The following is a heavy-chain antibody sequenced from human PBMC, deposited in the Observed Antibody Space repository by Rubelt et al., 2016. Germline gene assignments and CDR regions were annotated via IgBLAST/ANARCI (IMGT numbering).Heavy chain of an antibody. J-gene: IGHJ6*02. CDR2: IYYSGST. Sequence: QVQLQESGPGLVKPSETLSLTCTVSGGSISSYYWSWIRQPPGKGLEWIGSIYYSGSTYYNPSLKSRVTISVDPSKNQFSLELSSVTAADTAVYYCALRLPDYYGMDVWGQGTTVTVSS. CDR3: ALRLPDYYGMDV. CDR1: GGSISSYY. V-gene: IGHV4-59*05. D-gene: IGHD5-12*01.